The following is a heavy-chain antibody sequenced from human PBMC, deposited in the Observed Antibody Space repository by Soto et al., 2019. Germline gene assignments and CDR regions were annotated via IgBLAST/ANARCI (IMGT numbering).Heavy chain of an antibody. CDR1: GGTFNTYA. CDR2: ISPMFGAA. Sequence: QVQLVQSGAEMKKPGSSVKVSCQSSGGTFNTYAMNWVRQAPGQGPEWMGDISPMFGAANYAPKFQGRVTITADESTGTSYMQLSSLTSEDTALYFCAREVQVHTPAFVYWGQGTLAPVSS. J-gene: IGHJ4*02. CDR3: AREVQVHTPAFVY. V-gene: IGHV1-69*19. D-gene: IGHD3-10*01.